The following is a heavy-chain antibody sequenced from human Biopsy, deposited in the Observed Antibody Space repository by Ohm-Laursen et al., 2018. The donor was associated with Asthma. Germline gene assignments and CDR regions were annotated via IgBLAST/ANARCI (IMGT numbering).Heavy chain of an antibody. D-gene: IGHD6-13*01. J-gene: IGHJ5*02. CDR1: GYPFIGYH. Sequence: SVKVSCKASGYPFIGYHIHWMRQAPGQGLGWMGRINPNSGATNYAQKFQGRVTMTRDTSSSTAYMEVSRLRSDDMAVYYCARGQRTAGDRWFDPWGQGTLVTVSS. CDR2: INPNSGAT. V-gene: IGHV1-2*06. CDR3: ARGQRTAGDRWFDP.